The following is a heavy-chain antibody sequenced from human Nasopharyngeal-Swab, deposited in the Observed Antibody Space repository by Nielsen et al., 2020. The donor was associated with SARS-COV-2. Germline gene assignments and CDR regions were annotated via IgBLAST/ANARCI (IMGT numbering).Heavy chain of an antibody. D-gene: IGHD3-3*01. J-gene: IGHJ6*02. Sequence: ASVKVSCKASGYTFTGYYMHWVRQAPGQGLEWMGWINPNSGGTNYAQTFQGRVTMTRDTSISTAYMELSRLRSDDTAVYYCAREEITIFGVVIIRGDGDYYYGMDVWGQGTTVTVSS. V-gene: IGHV1-2*02. CDR1: GYTFTGYY. CDR2: INPNSGGT. CDR3: AREEITIFGVVIIRGDGDYYYGMDV.